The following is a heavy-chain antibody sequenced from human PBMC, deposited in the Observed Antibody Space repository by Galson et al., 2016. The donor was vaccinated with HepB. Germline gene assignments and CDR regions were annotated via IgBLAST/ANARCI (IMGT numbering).Heavy chain of an antibody. V-gene: IGHV1-18*01. CDR3: AGAGTGGCYYWP. CDR1: GYTFTDYA. D-gene: IGHD2-15*01. J-gene: IGHJ4*02. CDR2: IFVYSGDT. Sequence: SVKVSCKASGYTFTDYAISWVRQAPGQGLEWMGWIFVYSGDTNFAQKFQGRVSMTTDTSTSTAYLELRSLRSDDTAFYYCAGAGTGGCYYWPWGQGTPVTVSS.